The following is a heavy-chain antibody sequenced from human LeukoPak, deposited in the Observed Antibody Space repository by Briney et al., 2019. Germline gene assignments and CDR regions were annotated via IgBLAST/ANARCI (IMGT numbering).Heavy chain of an antibody. V-gene: IGHV3-23*01. Sequence: GGSLRLSCAASGFTFSSYEMNWVRQAPGKGLEWVSAISGSGGSTYYADSVKGRFTISRDNSKNTLYLQMNRLRAEDTAVYYCAKRGLAAALFRWGQGTLVTVSS. J-gene: IGHJ4*02. CDR3: AKRGLAAALFR. D-gene: IGHD6-13*01. CDR2: ISGSGGST. CDR1: GFTFSSYE.